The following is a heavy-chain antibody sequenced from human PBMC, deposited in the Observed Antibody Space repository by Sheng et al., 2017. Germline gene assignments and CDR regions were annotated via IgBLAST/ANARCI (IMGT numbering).Heavy chain of an antibody. V-gene: IGHV4-34*01. D-gene: IGHD2-21*01. Sequence: QVQLQQWGAGLLKPSETLSLTCAVYGGSFSGYYWSWIRQPPGKGLEWIGEINHSGSTNYNPSLKSRVTISVDTSKNQFSLKLSSVTAADTAVYYCARANCGGDCPLAGYMDVWGKGTTVTVSS. CDR2: INHSGST. CDR1: GGSFSGYY. J-gene: IGHJ6*03. CDR3: ARANCGGDCPLAGYMDV.